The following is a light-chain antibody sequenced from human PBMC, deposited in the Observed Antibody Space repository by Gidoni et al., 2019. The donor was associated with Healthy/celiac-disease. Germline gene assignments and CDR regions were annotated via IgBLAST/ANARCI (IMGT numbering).Light chain of an antibody. J-gene: IGKJ3*01. Sequence: AIQFTKSPSSLAESVGDRVTSTCRASQGISSALAWYQQKPGKAPKLLIYDASSLESGVPSRVSGSGSGTDFTLTISSLQPEDFATYYCQQFNSYPFTFGPGTKVDIK. CDR2: DAS. V-gene: IGKV1-13*02. CDR1: QGISSA. CDR3: QQFNSYPFT.